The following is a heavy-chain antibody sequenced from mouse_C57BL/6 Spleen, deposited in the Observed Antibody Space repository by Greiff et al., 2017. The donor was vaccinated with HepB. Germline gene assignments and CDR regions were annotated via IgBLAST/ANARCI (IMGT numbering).Heavy chain of an antibody. D-gene: IGHD2-2*01. CDR1: GYTFTDYN. Sequence: EVQLQQSGPELVKPGASVKIPCKASGYTFTDYNMDWVKQSHGKSLEWIGDINPNNGGTIYNQKFKGKATLTVDKSSSTAYMELRSLTSEDTAVYYCAKGAMVTTGYYFDYWGQGTTLTVSS. CDR2: INPNNGGT. V-gene: IGHV1-18*01. CDR3: AKGAMVTTGYYFDY. J-gene: IGHJ2*01.